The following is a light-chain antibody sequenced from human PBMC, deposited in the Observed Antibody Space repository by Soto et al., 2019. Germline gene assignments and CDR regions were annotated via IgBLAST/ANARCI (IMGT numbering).Light chain of an antibody. J-gene: IGKJ1*01. CDR3: QQYNSYSRT. V-gene: IGKV1-5*01. CDR1: QSISSW. Sequence: DIPMTRSPYTVSSSXGHSIPISSXASQSISSWLAWYRQKPGKAPKLLIYDASSLESGVPSRFSGSGSGTEFTLTISSLQPDDFATYYCQQYNSYSRTFGQGTKVDI. CDR2: DAS.